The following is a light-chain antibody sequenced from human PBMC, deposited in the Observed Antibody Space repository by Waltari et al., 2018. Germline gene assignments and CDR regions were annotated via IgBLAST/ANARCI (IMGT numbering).Light chain of an antibody. J-gene: IGKJ3*01. CDR2: GAS. CDR3: QQYHESLLIT. CDR1: QSISSQ. V-gene: IGKV3-15*01. Sequence: EIVMTQSPATLSVSAGERATLSCRASQSISSQLAWYQQKPGQAPRLLLSGASTRATGIPAIFSGSGSGTEVTLNISSLQSEEFAGYFCQQYHESLLITFGPGTKVDLK.